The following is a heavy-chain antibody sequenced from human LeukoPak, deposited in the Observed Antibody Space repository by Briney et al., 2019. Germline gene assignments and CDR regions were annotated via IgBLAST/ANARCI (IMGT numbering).Heavy chain of an antibody. V-gene: IGHV3-30*02. D-gene: IGHD3-10*01. CDR1: GFTFSSYG. CDR3: AKPRGEDPPQAFDY. CDR2: ISHPGSNE. J-gene: IGHJ4*02. Sequence: GGSLRLSCTASGFTFSSYGMYWVRQSPGKGLEWVAYISHPGSNENYADSVKGRFTISRDNSKNTLYMQMNSLRAEDTAVYYCAKPRGEDPPQAFDYWGQGTLVTVSS.